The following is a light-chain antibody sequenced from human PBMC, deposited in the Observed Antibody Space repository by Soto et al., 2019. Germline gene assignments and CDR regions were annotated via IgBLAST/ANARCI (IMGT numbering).Light chain of an antibody. Sequence: QSALTQPPSASRSPGQSVTISCTGTSSDVGGYNYVSWYQQHPGKASKLMIYEVSKRPSGVPDRFSGSKSGNTASLTVSGLQAEDEADYYCSSYAGSNNYVFGTGTKLTVL. V-gene: IGLV2-8*02. CDR3: SSYAGSNNYV. CDR1: SSDVGGYNY. J-gene: IGLJ1*01. CDR2: EVS.